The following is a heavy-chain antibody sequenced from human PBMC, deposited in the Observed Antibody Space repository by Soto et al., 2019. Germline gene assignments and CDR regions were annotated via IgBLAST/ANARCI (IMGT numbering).Heavy chain of an antibody. CDR1: GHSLTSYW. Sequence: ISGKVSGHSLTSYWIAWVSQMPGKVLQWMGIIYPDDSDTRYSPSFQGQVTISADKSVSTAYLQWKSPKASDIAVYYCAKTFSSASNDAFDIWGQGTMVTVSS. CDR2: IYPDDSDT. J-gene: IGHJ3*02. D-gene: IGHD3-22*01. CDR3: AKTFSSASNDAFDI. V-gene: IGHV5-51*01.